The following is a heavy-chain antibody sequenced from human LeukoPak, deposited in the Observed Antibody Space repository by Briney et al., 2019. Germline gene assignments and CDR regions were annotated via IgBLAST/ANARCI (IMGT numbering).Heavy chain of an antibody. J-gene: IGHJ4*02. Sequence: GGSLRLSCAASGFTFSSYAMHWVRQAPGKGLEWVAVISYDGSNEYYADSVKGRFTISRDNSKNTLYLQMNSLRAEDTAVYYCARDPYDSSGYYRRGTPDYWGQGTLVTVSS. CDR1: GFTFSSYA. V-gene: IGHV3-30*04. CDR2: ISYDGSNE. D-gene: IGHD3-22*01. CDR3: ARDPYDSSGYYRRGTPDY.